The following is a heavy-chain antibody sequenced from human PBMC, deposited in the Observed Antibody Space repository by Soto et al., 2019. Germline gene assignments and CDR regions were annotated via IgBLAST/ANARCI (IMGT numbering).Heavy chain of an antibody. D-gene: IGHD3-3*01. CDR2: IYHTGST. CDR1: GGSFSGYY. CDR3: ARGPNYDFWSGYFRG. V-gene: IGHV4-59*01. Sequence: PSETLSLTCAVYGGSFSGYYWSWIRQPPGKGLEWIGNIYHTGSTNYNPSLKSRVTISVDTSKNQFSLKVTSVTAADTAVYYCARGPNYDFWSGYFRGWGQGTLVTVS. J-gene: IGHJ4*02.